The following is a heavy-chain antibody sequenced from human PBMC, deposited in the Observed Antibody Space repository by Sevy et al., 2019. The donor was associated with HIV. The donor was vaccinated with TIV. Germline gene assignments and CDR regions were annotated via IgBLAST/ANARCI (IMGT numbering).Heavy chain of an antibody. CDR3: AKEDDVFDV. V-gene: IGHV3-33*03. CDR2: LWSHGRRE. D-gene: IGHD3-3*01. J-gene: IGHJ3*01. CDR1: GFTFSNYA. Sequence: GGSLRLSCAGSGFTFSNYAMHWVRQAPGKGLECVAGLWSHGRREYYADFAKGRFTISRDNSKNTVYLHMDSLRTDDTAVYYCAKEDDVFDVWGQGTMVTVSS.